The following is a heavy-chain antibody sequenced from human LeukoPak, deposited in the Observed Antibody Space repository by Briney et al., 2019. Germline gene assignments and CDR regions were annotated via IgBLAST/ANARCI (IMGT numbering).Heavy chain of an antibody. J-gene: IGHJ5*02. CDR1: GGSISSYF. V-gene: IGHV4-59*01. Sequence: SETLSLTCTVSGGSISSYFWSWIRQPPGKGLEWIGYIYYNGRTSYNPSLKSRVTISVDTSKNQFSLRLSSVTAADTAVYYCARAQGIAAAGTNWFDPWGQGTLVTVSS. D-gene: IGHD6-13*01. CDR2: IYYNGRT. CDR3: ARAQGIAAAGTNWFDP.